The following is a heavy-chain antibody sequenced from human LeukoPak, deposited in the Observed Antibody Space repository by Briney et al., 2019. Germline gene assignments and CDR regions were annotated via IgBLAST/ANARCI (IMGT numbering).Heavy chain of an antibody. D-gene: IGHD6-13*01. CDR3: ARVFRSDGYSSSWSSFDP. CDR2: TYYRSKWYN. Sequence: KASQTLSLTCAISGDSVSSNSAAWNWIRQSPSRGLEWLGRTYYRSKWYNDYAVSVKSRITINPDTSKNQFSLQLNSVTPEDTAVYYCARVFRSDGYSSSWSSFDPWGQRTLVTVSS. CDR1: GDSVSSNSAA. J-gene: IGHJ5*02. V-gene: IGHV6-1*01.